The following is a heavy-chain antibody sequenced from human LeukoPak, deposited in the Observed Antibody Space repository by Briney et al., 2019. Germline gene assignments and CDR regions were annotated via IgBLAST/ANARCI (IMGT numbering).Heavy chain of an antibody. D-gene: IGHD3-22*01. CDR1: GGSISSGSYY. CDR3: ARVGDSSGYYQYYFDY. J-gene: IGHJ4*02. V-gene: IGHV4-61*02. Sequence: SETLSLTCTVSGGSISSGSYYWSWIRQPAGKGLEWIGRIYTSGSTHYNPSLKSRVTISVDTSKNQFSLKLSSVTAADTAVYYCARVGDSSGYYQYYFDYWGQGTLVTVSS. CDR2: IYTSGST.